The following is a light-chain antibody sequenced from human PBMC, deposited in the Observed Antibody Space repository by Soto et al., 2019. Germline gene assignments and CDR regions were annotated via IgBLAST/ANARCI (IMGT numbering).Light chain of an antibody. J-gene: IGLJ2*01. V-gene: IGLV1-44*01. CDR1: GSNIGSNS. Sequence: QSVLIQPPSASGTPGQRVTMSCSGSGSNIGSNSVNWYQQLPQTAPKLLIHSDSQRPSGVPDRFSASKSGTSASLAISGLKSEDEAEYYCGDWDDSLNGPIFGGGTKLTVL. CDR3: GDWDDSLNGPI. CDR2: SDS.